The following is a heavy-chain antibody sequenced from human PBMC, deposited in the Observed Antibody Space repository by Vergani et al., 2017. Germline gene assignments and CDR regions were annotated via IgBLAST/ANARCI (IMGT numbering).Heavy chain of an antibody. Sequence: EVQLVQSGAEVKKPGESLRISCKGSGYSFTSYWISWVRQMTGKGLEWVGRIDPSASYTNYSPSFQGHVTISADKSISTAYLQWSSLKASDTAMYYCASLPNYYDSSGYRIFDYWGQGTLVTVSS. J-gene: IGHJ4*02. CDR1: GYSFTSYW. V-gene: IGHV5-10-1*03. CDR3: ASLPNYYDSSGYRIFDY. D-gene: IGHD3-22*01. CDR2: IDPSASYT.